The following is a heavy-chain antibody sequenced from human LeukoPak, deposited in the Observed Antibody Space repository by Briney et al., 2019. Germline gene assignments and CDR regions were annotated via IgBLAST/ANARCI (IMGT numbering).Heavy chain of an antibody. D-gene: IGHD6-19*01. CDR2: INHSGST. Sequence: PSETLTLTCAVYGGSFSGYYWSWIRQPPGKGLEWIGEINHSGSTNYNPSLKSRVTISVDTSKNQFSLKLSSVTAADTAVYYCARSGGLAVARTMHYGGQGTLVTVSS. V-gene: IGHV4-34*01. CDR1: GGSFSGYY. J-gene: IGHJ4*02. CDR3: ARSGGLAVARTMHY.